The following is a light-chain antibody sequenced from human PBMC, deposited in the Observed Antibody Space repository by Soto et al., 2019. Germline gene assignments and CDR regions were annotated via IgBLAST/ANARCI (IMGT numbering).Light chain of an antibody. Sequence: QSVLTQPASVSGSPGQSITISCTGTTSDIGAYDSVSWYQQYPGTAPKLLIYGVSSRPSGVSNRFSGSKSGNTASLTISGLQPEDESVYFCSSHSDTNALLFGGGTKVTV. V-gene: IGLV2-14*01. CDR3: SSHSDTNALL. CDR1: TSDIGAYDS. J-gene: IGLJ2*01. CDR2: GVS.